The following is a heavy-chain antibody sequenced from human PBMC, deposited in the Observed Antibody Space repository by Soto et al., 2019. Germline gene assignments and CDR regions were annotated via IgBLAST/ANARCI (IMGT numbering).Heavy chain of an antibody. CDR1: GGTFSSYA. Sequence: QVQLVQSGAEVKKPGSSVKVSCKASGGTFSSYAISWVRQAPGQGLEWMGGIIPIFGTANYAQKFQGRVTITADESTSTAYMVLSSLSSEDTAVYSCARSVAARPFDYWGQGTLVTVSS. V-gene: IGHV1-69*01. CDR3: ARSVAARPFDY. D-gene: IGHD6-6*01. J-gene: IGHJ4*02. CDR2: IIPIFGTA.